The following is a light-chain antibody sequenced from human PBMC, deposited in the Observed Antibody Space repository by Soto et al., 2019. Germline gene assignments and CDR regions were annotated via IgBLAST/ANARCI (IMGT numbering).Light chain of an antibody. V-gene: IGLV2-14*01. J-gene: IGLJ2*01. Sequence: QSVLTQPASVSGSPGRSITISCTGTSSDFGGYTYVSWYQQHPGKAPKLIIYDVSNRPSGVSYRFSGSESGNTASLTISGLQAEDEADYYCSSYATSSTLDVVFGGGTKLTVL. CDR3: SSYATSSTLDVV. CDR2: DVS. CDR1: SSDFGGYTY.